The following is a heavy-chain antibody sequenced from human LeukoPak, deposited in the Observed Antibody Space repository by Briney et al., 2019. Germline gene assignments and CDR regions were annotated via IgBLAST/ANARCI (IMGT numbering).Heavy chain of an antibody. CDR1: GFTFSSYA. CDR2: ISYDGSNK. D-gene: IGHD4-11*01. V-gene: IGHV3-30*14. J-gene: IGHJ3*02. Sequence: GGSLRLSCAASGFTFSSYAMHWVRQAPGKGLEWMAVISYDGSNKYYADSVKGRFTISRDNSENTLHLQMNSLRAEDTAVYYCAADTDYDAFDIWGQGTMVTVSS. CDR3: AADTDYDAFDI.